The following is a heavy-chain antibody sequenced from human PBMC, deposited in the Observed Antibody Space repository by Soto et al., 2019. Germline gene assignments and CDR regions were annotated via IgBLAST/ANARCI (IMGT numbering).Heavy chain of an antibody. D-gene: IGHD5-18*01. CDR1: GFTFSSYW. J-gene: IGHJ4*02. CDR3: ARGTPPPAPTARVPFDY. V-gene: IGHV3-7*03. CDR2: IKQDGSEK. Sequence: EVQLVESGGGLVQPGGSLRLSCAASGFTFSSYWMSWVRQAPGKGLEWVANIKQDGSEKYYVDSVKGRFTISRDNAKNSLYLKINSLRPEDTPVFYCARGTPPPAPTARVPFDYWAKGPLVPVPP.